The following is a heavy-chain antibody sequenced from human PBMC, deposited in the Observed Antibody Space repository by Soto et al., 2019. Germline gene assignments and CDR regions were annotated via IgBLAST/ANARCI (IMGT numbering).Heavy chain of an antibody. CDR3: ARGSAASGTDWFDV. Sequence: GGSLRLSCVASGINFGSRAMSWVRQAPGEGLEWVSGVNTPGGNTYYADSLKGRFTISTDNSKNIVYVQMNSMSAEDTAVYYCARGSAASGTDWFDVWRQGTTVTVPS. J-gene: IGHJ6*02. CDR1: GINFGSRA. CDR2: VNTPGGNT. V-gene: IGHV3-23*01. D-gene: IGHD6-13*01.